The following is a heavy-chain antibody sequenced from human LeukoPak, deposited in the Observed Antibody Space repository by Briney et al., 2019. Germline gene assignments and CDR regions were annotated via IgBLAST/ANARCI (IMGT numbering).Heavy chain of an antibody. D-gene: IGHD3-10*01. CDR3: AKALRGSGSSDFDY. Sequence: GGSLRLSCAASGFTFSSYAMSWVRQAPGKGLEWVSAISGSGGSTYYADSVKGRFTICRDNSKNTLYLQMNSLRAEDTAVYYCAKALRGSGSSDFDYWGQGTLVTVSS. CDR2: ISGSGGST. CDR1: GFTFSSYA. J-gene: IGHJ4*02. V-gene: IGHV3-23*01.